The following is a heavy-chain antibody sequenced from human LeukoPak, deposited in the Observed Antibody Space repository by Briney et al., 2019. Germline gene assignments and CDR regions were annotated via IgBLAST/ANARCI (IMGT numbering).Heavy chain of an antibody. Sequence: GGSLRLSFATSGFTFDDYAMQWARQAPGKGLGWVSPISGDGGSTYYADSVKGRFTISRDKSRNSRYLQMNSLRTEDTALYYCATPDSRYFDWLLYWGQGTLVTVSS. CDR2: ISGDGGST. CDR3: ATPDSRYFDWLLY. D-gene: IGHD3-9*01. CDR1: GFTFDDYA. V-gene: IGHV3-43*02. J-gene: IGHJ4*02.